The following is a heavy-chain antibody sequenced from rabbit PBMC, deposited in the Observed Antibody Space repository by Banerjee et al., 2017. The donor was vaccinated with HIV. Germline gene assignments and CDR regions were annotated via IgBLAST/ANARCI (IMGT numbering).Heavy chain of an antibody. J-gene: IGHJ4*01. CDR3: ARKVSSSYYGAFNL. V-gene: IGHV1S47*01. Sequence: ELVESGGGLVQPGESLKLSCKASGIDFSSYGISWVRQAPGKGPEWIAYIYPGFGIRNYANSVKGRFTISKTSSTTVTLQMTSLTAADTATYFCARKVSSSYYGAFNLWGPGTLVTVS. CDR1: GIDFSSYG. D-gene: IGHD8-1*01. CDR2: IYPGFGIR.